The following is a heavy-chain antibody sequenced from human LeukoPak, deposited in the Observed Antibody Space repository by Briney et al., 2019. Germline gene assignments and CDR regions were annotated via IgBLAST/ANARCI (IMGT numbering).Heavy chain of an antibody. D-gene: IGHD3-3*01. CDR2: IIPIFGTA. CDR3: ARALPRFLEWLSPLDY. V-gene: IGHV1-69*13. CDR1: NYSFTSYG. J-gene: IGHJ4*02. Sequence: GASVKVSCKASNYSFTSYGISWVRQAPGQGLEWMGGIIPIFGTANYAQKFQGRVTITADESTSTAYMELSSLRSEDTAVYYCARALPRFLEWLSPLDYWGQGTLVTVSS.